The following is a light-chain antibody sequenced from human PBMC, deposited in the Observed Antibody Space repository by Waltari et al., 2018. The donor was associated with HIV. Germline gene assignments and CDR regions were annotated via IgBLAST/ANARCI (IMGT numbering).Light chain of an antibody. CDR2: WAS. Sequence: DLVMTQPPDSLAASPGERATINCNLRPCLFFSSNNKNFLAWYQQKPGQAPKLLISWASTRESGVPARFSGSGSGTDFTLTISSLQPGDVAVYVCQQYYTVPLTFGPGTKVEIK. CDR3: QQYYTVPLT. J-gene: IGKJ3*01. CDR1: PCLFFSSNNKNF. V-gene: IGKV4-1*01.